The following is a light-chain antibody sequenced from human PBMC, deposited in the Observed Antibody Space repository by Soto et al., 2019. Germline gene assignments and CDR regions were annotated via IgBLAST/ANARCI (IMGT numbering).Light chain of an antibody. CDR1: SSNIGSFYD. V-gene: IGLV1-40*01. Sequence: QSVLTQPPSVSGAPGQRVTIPCTGSSSNIGSFYDVHWYQQLPGTVPKLLIYGDNNRPSGVPDRFSASKSGTAASLAITGLQAEDEADYYCQSYDNSLNHVVFGRGTKLTVL. J-gene: IGLJ2*01. CDR2: GDN. CDR3: QSYDNSLNHVV.